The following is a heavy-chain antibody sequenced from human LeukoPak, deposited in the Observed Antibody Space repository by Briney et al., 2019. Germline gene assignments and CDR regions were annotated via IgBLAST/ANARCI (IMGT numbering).Heavy chain of an antibody. V-gene: IGHV3-7*01. Sequence: GGSLRLSCAPSGFPFSGSWMDWVRQAPGKRMEWVANIKQDGSEKHYADSVKGRFTISRDNAKNSLFLQMSGLRAEDTAVYYCSRSLGYWGQGALVTVSS. CDR2: IKQDGSEK. CDR1: GFPFSGSW. J-gene: IGHJ4*02. CDR3: SRSLGY.